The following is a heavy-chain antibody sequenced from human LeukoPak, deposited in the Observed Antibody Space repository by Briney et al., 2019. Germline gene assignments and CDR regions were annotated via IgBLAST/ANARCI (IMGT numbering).Heavy chain of an antibody. V-gene: IGHV3-21*01. CDR3: ANAQRGDFQH. J-gene: IGHJ1*01. Sequence: GGSLRLSCAASGFTFSSYTMNWVRQAPGKGLEWVSSIRTSSSYIYYADSVKGRFTISRDNAKNSLYLQMNSLRAEDTAVYYCANAQRGDFQHWGQGTLVTVSS. CDR2: IRTSSSYI. CDR1: GFTFSSYT.